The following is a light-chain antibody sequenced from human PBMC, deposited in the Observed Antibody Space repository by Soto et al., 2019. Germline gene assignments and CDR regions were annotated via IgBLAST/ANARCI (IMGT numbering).Light chain of an antibody. CDR2: AAS. Sequence: DIQMTQSPSSLSTSVGDRVTITCRASQGISNYLAWYQQKPGKVPKLLIYAASTLQSGVPSRFSGSGSGTDFTLTISSLQPEDVATYYCQKYNSVFFGPGTKVDIK. V-gene: IGKV1-27*01. J-gene: IGKJ3*01. CDR3: QKYNSVF. CDR1: QGISNY.